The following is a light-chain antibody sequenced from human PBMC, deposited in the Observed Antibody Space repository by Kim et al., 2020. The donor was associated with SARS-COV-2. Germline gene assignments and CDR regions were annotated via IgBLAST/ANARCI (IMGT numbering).Light chain of an antibody. CDR3: NSRDSNDNVV. J-gene: IGLJ2*01. CDR2: GKN. Sequence: SSELTQDPAVSVDLGQTVRITCQGDSLRSYYATWYQQKPGQAPILVIYGKNNRPSGIPDRFSGSSSGNTASLTITGTQAGDEADYYCNSRDSNDNVVFGGGTKVTVL. CDR1: SLRSYY. V-gene: IGLV3-19*01.